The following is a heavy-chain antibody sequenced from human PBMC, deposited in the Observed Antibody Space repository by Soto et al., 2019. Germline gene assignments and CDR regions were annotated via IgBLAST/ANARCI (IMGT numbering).Heavy chain of an antibody. D-gene: IGHD4-17*01. CDR2: IYYSGST. J-gene: IGHJ6*02. CDR1: GGSISSYY. V-gene: IGHV4-59*01. CDR3: ARDSADYGGYENIWGDYYYGMDV. Sequence: SETLSLSCTVSGGSISSYYWSWIRQPPGRGLEWIGYIYYSGSTNYNPSLKSRVTISVDTSKNQFSLKLSSVTAADTAVYYCARDSADYGGYENIWGDYYYGMDVWGQRTTVTGSS.